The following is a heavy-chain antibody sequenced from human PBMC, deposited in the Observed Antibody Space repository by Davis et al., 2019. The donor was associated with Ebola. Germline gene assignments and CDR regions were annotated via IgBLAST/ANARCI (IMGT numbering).Heavy chain of an antibody. V-gene: IGHV1-46*01. D-gene: IGHD2-21*01. CDR3: ARDAPIPDYMESLLVHAFDI. Sequence: ASVKVSCKASGYTFTSYYMHWVRQAPGQGLEWMGIINPSGGSTSYAQKFQGRVTMTTDTSTSTAYMELRSLRSDDTAVYYCARDAPIPDYMESLLVHAFDIWGQGTMVTVSS. J-gene: IGHJ3*02. CDR2: INPSGGST. CDR1: GYTFTSYY.